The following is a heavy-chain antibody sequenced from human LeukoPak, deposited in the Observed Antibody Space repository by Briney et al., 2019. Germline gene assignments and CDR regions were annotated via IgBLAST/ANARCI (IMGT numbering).Heavy chain of an antibody. V-gene: IGHV3-43*01. CDR2: LSWDGSSA. J-gene: IGHJ4*02. Sequence: GGSLRLSWAASGFTFDDYTMHWVRQAQGKGLEWVSLLSWDGSSAYYADSVKGRFTISRDNGKNSLYLQMNSLRTEDTALYYCAKGGPYSRGRYHFYYWGQGTLVTVSS. CDR3: AKGGPYSRGRYHFYY. CDR1: GFTFDDYT. D-gene: IGHD6-19*01.